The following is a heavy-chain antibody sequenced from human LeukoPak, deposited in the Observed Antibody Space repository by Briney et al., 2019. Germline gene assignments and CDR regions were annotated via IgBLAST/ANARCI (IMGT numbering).Heavy chain of an antibody. CDR1: GFTFSSYA. D-gene: IGHD4-17*01. J-gene: IGHJ3*02. CDR3: AKWKTYFGDYDTFDI. Sequence: PGGSLRLSCAASGFTFSSYAMSWVRQAPGKGLEWVSPISGSGGSTFYADSVKGRFTISRDNAKNTLFLQMNSLRAEDTAVYYCAKWKTYFGDYDTFDIWGQGTMVTVSS. V-gene: IGHV3-23*01. CDR2: ISGSGGST.